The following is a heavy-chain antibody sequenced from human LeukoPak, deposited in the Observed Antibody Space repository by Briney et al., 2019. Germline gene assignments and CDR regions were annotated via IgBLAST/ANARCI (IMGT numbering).Heavy chain of an antibody. V-gene: IGHV4-39*07. CDR1: GGSISSSSYY. D-gene: IGHD6-6*01. J-gene: IGHJ4*02. CDR2: IYYSGST. CDR3: ARDERLSIAAFDDY. Sequence: PSETPSLTCTVSGGSISSSSYYWGWIRQPPGKGLEWIGSIYYSGSTNYNPSLKSRVTISVDTSKNQFSLKLSSVTAADTAVYYCARDERLSIAAFDDYWGQGTLVTVSS.